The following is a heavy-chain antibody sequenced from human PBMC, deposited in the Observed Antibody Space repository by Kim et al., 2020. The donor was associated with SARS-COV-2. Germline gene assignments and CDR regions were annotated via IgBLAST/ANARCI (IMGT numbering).Heavy chain of an antibody. V-gene: IGHV4-59*01. Sequence: PSLKGRGTRSVDTSKNQFSLKLSSVTAADTAVYYGARAAAAGFYYYGMDVWGQGTTVTVSS. D-gene: IGHD6-13*01. CDR3: ARAAAAGFYYYGMDV. J-gene: IGHJ6*02.